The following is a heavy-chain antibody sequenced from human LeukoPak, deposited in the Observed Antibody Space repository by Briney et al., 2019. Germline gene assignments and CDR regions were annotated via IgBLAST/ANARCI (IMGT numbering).Heavy chain of an antibody. CDR2: ISWNSGSI. CDR1: GFTFDDYA. D-gene: IGHD6-13*01. J-gene: IGHJ6*02. Sequence: GGSLRLSCAASGFTFDDYAIHWVRQAPGKGLEWVSGISWNSGSIGYADSVKGRFTISRDNAKNSLYLQMNSLRAEDTALYYCARLQLGHYYYGMDVWGQGTTVTVSS. V-gene: IGHV3-9*01. CDR3: ARLQLGHYYYGMDV.